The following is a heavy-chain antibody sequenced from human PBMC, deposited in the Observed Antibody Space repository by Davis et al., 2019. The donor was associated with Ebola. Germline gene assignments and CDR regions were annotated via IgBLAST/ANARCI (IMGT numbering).Heavy chain of an antibody. D-gene: IGHD4-17*01. Sequence: AASVKVSCKASGGTFYSYGITWVRQAPGQGLEWVGGIIPIIARENYAQKFQGRVTISADESTNTAYMELSSLRSEDTAVYYCARRHKDGDYAVGWFDPWGQGTLVTVS. CDR1: GGTFYSYG. CDR2: IIPIIARE. CDR3: ARRHKDGDYAVGWFDP. V-gene: IGHV1-69*13. J-gene: IGHJ5*02.